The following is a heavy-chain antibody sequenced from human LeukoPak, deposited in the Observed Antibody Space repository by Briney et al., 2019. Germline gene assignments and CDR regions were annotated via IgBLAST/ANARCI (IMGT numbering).Heavy chain of an antibody. CDR2: IYSGGST. V-gene: IGHV3-53*01. J-gene: IGHJ6*02. CDR3: ARALGGYYGMDV. D-gene: IGHD3-16*01. Sequence: GGSLRLSCAASGFTFSSNYMSWVRQAPGKGLEWVSVIYSGGSTYYADSVTGRFTISRDNSKNTLYLQMNSLRAEDTAVYYCARALGGYYGMDVWGQGTTVTVSS. CDR1: GFTFSSNY.